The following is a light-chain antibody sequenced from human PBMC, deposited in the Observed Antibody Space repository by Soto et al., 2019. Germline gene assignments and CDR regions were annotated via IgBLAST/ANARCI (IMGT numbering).Light chain of an antibody. Sequence: EIVLTQSPGTLSLSPGERATLSCRAGQSVSSSYLAWYQQKPGQTPRLLIYGASSRATGIPDRFSGSGSGTDFNLTISRLETEDVAVYYCQQDGSSPYTFGQGTKLEIK. CDR3: QQDGSSPYT. J-gene: IGKJ2*01. CDR2: GAS. CDR1: QSVSSSY. V-gene: IGKV3-20*01.